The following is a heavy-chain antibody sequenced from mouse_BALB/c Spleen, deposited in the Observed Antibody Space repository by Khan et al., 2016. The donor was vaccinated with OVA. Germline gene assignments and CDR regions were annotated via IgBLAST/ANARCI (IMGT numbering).Heavy chain of an antibody. CDR2: IRYDGNS. Sequence: EVELVESGPGLVKPSQSLSLTCSVTGYSITSGYFWNWIRQFPGNKLEWMGYIRYDGNSNYNPSLKNRISITRDTSKNQFFLKLNSVTPEDPATYYCARGGSSGPAWFAYWGQGTLVTVSA. V-gene: IGHV3-6*02. CDR1: GYSITSGYF. D-gene: IGHD3-1*01. CDR3: ARGGSSGPAWFAY. J-gene: IGHJ3*01.